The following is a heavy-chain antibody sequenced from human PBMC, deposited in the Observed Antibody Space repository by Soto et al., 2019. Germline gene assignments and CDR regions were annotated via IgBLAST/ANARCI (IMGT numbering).Heavy chain of an antibody. CDR1: GYTFTVYY. D-gene: IGHD6-19*01. V-gene: IGHV1-2*04. CDR2: LNPDTGYA. J-gene: IGHJ6*02. Sequence: ASVKVSCKASGYTFTVYYIHWMRQAPGQGLEWMGWLNPDTGYADYTQKFQGWVTLTRNTSTSTAYMELSSLRSDDTAVYYCARKQWLYYGMDVWGQGTTVTVSS. CDR3: ARKQWLYYGMDV.